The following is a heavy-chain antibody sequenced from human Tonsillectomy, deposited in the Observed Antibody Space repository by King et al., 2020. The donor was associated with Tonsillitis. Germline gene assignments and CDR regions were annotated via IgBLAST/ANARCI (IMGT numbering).Heavy chain of an antibody. CDR2: IYHSGST. CDR1: GYSISSGYY. V-gene: IGHV4-38-2*02. J-gene: IGHJ5*02. CDR3: ARDPGVAAADWFDP. D-gene: IGHD6-13*01. Sequence: VQLQESGPGLVKPSETLSLTCVVSGYSISSGYYWGWIRQPPGKGLEWIGIIYHSGSTYYNPSLKSRVTISVDTSKNQFSLKLCSVTAADTAVYYCARDPGVAAADWFDPWGQGTLVTVSS.